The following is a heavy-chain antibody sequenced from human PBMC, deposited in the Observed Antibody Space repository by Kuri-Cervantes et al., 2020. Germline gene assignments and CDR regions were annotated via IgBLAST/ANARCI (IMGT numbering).Heavy chain of an antibody. CDR3: ARERGYYYYYYMDV. CDR2: INHSGST. J-gene: IGHJ6*03. V-gene: IGHV4-34*01. Sequence: GSLRLSCAVYGGSFSGYYWSWIRQPPGKGLEWIGEINHSGSTNYNPSLKSRVTISVDTSKNQFSLKLSSVTAADTAVYYCARERGYYYYYYMDVWGKGTTVTVSS. D-gene: IGHD3-10*01. CDR1: GGSFSGYY.